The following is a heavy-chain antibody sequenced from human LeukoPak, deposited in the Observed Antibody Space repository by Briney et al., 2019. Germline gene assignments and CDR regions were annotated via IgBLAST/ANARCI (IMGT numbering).Heavy chain of an antibody. CDR1: GGSISSYY. J-gene: IGHJ3*02. Sequence: SETPSLTCTVSGGSISSYYWSWIRQPPGKGLEWIGYIYYSGSTNYNPSLKSRVTISVDTSKNQFSLKLSSVTAADTAVYYCAREDHDHGDYTAFDIWGQGTMVTVSS. CDR3: AREDHDHGDYTAFDI. D-gene: IGHD4-17*01. V-gene: IGHV4-59*01. CDR2: IYYSGST.